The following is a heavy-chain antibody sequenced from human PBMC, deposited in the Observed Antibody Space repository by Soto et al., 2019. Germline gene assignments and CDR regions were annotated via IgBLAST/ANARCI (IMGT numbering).Heavy chain of an antibody. CDR1: GFTFSSHS. V-gene: IGHV3-21*01. D-gene: IGHD6-19*01. J-gene: IGHJ4*02. CDR2: ITSSSSYI. Sequence: GGSLRLSCAASGFTFSSHSMNWVRQAPGKGPEWVSSITSSSSYINYADSAKGRFTISRDNAKTSLYLQMNSLRAEDTAVYYCAREPGVSSGWYVDYWGQGTLVTVSS. CDR3: AREPGVSSGWYVDY.